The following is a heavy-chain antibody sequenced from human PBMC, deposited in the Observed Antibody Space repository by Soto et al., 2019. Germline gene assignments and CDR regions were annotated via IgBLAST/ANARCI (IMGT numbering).Heavy chain of an antibody. CDR1: GGTSNKYS. D-gene: IGHD3-22*01. CDR3: ARAFRYYYDTSGYYPFDY. J-gene: IGHJ4*02. V-gene: IGHV1-69*01. Sequence: QMQLVQSGAEVKKPGSSVKVSCKASGGTSNKYSFSWVRQAPGQGLEWMGGIMPVFGTPSYAQKFQGRVTITADESTNTFYMELSSLRSEDTAVYYCARAFRYYYDTSGYYPFDYWGQGTLVTVSS. CDR2: IMPVFGTP.